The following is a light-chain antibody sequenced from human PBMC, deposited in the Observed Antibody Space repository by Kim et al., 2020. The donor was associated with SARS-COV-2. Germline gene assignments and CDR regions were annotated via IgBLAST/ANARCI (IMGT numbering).Light chain of an antibody. CDR3: QQYGSSPRT. J-gene: IGKJ2*01. CDR2: GAS. Sequence: LSPGESATLSCRASQSVSSNYLAWYQQKPGQAPRLRIYGASSRATGIPDRFSGSGSGTDFTLTISRLEPEDFAVYYCQQYGSSPRTFGQGTKLEI. V-gene: IGKV3-20*01. CDR1: QSVSSNY.